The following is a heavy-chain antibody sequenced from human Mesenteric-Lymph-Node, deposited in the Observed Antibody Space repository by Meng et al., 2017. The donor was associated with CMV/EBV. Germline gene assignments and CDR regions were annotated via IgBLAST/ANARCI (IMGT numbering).Heavy chain of an antibody. V-gene: IGHV3-33*08. Sequence: GESLKISCAASGFDFSTYSMNWVRQAPGKGLEWVAFIRFEGSNPYYKDSVKGRFTVSRDNAKNSLYLQMNSLRAEDTAVYYCAREFGFWGLGTLVTVSS. D-gene: IGHD3-10*01. CDR3: AREFGF. CDR1: GFDFSTYS. J-gene: IGHJ4*02. CDR2: IRFEGSNP.